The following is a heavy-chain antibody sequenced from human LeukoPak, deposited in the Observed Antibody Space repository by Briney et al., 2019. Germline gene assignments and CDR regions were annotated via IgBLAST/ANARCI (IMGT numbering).Heavy chain of an antibody. CDR3: ARGTSVLLWFGELKD. V-gene: IGHV1-2*02. CDR2: INPNSGGT. CDR1: GYTFTVYY. Sequence: ASVKVSCKASGYTFTVYYMHWVRQAPGQGLEWMGWINPNSGGTNYAQKFQGRVTMTRDTSISTAYMELSRLRSDDTAVYYCARGTSVLLWFGELKDWGQGTLVTVSS. J-gene: IGHJ4*02. D-gene: IGHD3-10*01.